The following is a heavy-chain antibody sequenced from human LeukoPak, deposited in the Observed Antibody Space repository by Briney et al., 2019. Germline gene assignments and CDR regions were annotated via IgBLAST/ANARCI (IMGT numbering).Heavy chain of an antibody. CDR2: ISSSSSYI. J-gene: IGHJ3*02. V-gene: IGHV3-21*01. Sequence: GGSLRLSCAASGFTFSSYSMNWVRQAPGKGLEWVSFISSSSSYIYYADSVKGRFTISRDNAKNSLYLQMNSLRAEGTAVYYCARFGAPHTYYYDSSGYRHDAFDIWGQGTMVTVSS. D-gene: IGHD3-22*01. CDR3: ARFGAPHTYYYDSSGYRHDAFDI. CDR1: GFTFSSYS.